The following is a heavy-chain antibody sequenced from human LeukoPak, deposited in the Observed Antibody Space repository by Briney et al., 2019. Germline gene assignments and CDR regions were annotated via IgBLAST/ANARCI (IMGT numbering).Heavy chain of an antibody. CDR1: GFTFSSYG. V-gene: IGHV3-33*01. J-gene: IGHJ6*02. CDR3: ARDLYSTLLAYYYGMDV. Sequence: GGSLRLSCAASGFTFSSYGMHWVRQAPGKGLEWAAVIWYDGSNKYYADSVKGRFTISRDNSKNTLYLQMNSLRAEDTAVYYCARDLYSTLLAYYYGMDVWGQGTTVTVSS. D-gene: IGHD6-13*01. CDR2: IWYDGSNK.